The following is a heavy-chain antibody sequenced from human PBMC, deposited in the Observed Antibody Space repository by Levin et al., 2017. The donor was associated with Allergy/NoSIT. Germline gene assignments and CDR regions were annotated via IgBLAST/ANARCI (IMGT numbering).Heavy chain of an antibody. CDR2: ISYDGSNK. CDR1: GFTFSSYA. D-gene: IGHD5-24*01. Sequence: SGGSLRLSCAASGFTFSSYAMHWVRQAPGKGLEWVAVISYDGSNKYYADSVKGRFTISRDNSKNTLYLQMNSLRAEDTAVYYCAREGFRDGYNPNWFDPWGQGTLVTVSS. CDR3: AREGFRDGYNPNWFDP. V-gene: IGHV3-30-3*01. J-gene: IGHJ5*02.